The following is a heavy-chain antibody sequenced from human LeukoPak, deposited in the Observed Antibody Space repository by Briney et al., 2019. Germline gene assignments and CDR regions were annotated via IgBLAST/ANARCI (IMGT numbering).Heavy chain of an antibody. V-gene: IGHV3-53*01. Sequence: GGSLRLSCAASGFIVSSNYISWVRQAPGKGLEWVSVIYSGGSTYYADSVKGRFTISRDNSKNTLYLQMNSLRAEDTAVYYCARDHVTKGMDVWGKGTTVTVSS. CDR1: GFIVSSNY. J-gene: IGHJ6*03. CDR2: IYSGGST. CDR3: ARDHVTKGMDV.